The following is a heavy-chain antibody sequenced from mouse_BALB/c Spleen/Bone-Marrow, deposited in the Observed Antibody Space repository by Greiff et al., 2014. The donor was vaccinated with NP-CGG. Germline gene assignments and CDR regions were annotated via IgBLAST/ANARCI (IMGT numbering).Heavy chain of an antibody. J-gene: IGHJ3*01. CDR2: IDPASGDT. CDR1: GFKFKDTH. CDR3: SRDYGGTAWFAY. D-gene: IGHD1-1*01. V-gene: IGHV14-3*02. Sequence: VQLQQSGAELVKPGASVKLSCTASGFKFKDTHMHWVKQRPEQGLEWIGRIDPASGDTKYDPKFQGKAALTEDTSSNTAYLQLSSLTSEDTAVYYCSRDYGGTAWFAYWGQGTLVTVSA.